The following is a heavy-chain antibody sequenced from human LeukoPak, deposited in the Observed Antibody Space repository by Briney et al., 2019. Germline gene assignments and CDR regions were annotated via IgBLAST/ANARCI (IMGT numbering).Heavy chain of an antibody. CDR3: ARDLASTDV. CDR2: IKQDGSEK. J-gene: IGHJ6*04. V-gene: IGHV3-7*03. CDR1: GFTLSRYW. D-gene: IGHD3-16*01. Sequence: HAGGSLRLSCAASGFTLSRYWMSGVRQAPGKGLEWVASIKQDGSEKYSVDSVKGRFTVSRDNAKNSLYLQMNSLRADDTALYYCARDLASTDVWGKGTTVTVSS.